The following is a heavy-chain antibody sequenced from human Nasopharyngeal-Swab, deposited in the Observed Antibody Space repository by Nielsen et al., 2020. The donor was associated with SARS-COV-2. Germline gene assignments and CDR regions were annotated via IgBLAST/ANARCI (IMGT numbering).Heavy chain of an antibody. CDR2: IYYSGST. CDR3: ARSSGGYSYGVPYYFDY. D-gene: IGHD5-18*01. V-gene: IGHV4-59*13. Sequence: SETLSLTCTVSGGSISSYYWSWIRQFPGKGLEWIGYIYYSGSTNYNPSLKSRVTISVDTSKNQFSLKLNSVTAADTAVYYCARSSGGYSYGVPYYFDYWGQGTLVTVPS. CDR1: GGSISSYY. J-gene: IGHJ4*02.